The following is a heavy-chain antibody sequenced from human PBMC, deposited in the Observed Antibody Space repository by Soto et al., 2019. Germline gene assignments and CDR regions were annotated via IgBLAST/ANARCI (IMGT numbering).Heavy chain of an antibody. V-gene: IGHV4-59*01. CDR1: GGSISSYY. Sequence: SETLSLTCTVSGGSISSYYWSWIRQPPGKGLEWIGYIYYSGSTNYNPSLKSRVTISVDTSKNQFSLKLSSVTAADTAVYYCARDTGGYFDYWGQGTLVTVSS. CDR2: IYYSGST. J-gene: IGHJ4*02. D-gene: IGHD7-27*01. CDR3: ARDTGGYFDY.